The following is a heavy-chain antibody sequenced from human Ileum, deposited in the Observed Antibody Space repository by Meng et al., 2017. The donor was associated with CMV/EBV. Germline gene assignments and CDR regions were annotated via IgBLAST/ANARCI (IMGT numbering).Heavy chain of an antibody. Sequence: GESLKISCAASGFTFSSYGMHWVRQAPGKGLEWVTSIRYDGVNKDYADSVKGRFTISRDNSKNTLYLQMNSLRAEDTAVYYCAKSAVYGDNSRPRFDPWGQGTLVTVSS. D-gene: IGHD4-23*01. CDR1: GFTFSSYG. V-gene: IGHV3-30*02. J-gene: IGHJ5*02. CDR2: IRYDGVNK. CDR3: AKSAVYGDNSRPRFDP.